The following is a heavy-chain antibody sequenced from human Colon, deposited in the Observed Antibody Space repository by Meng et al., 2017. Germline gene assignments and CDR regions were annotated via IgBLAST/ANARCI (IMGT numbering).Heavy chain of an antibody. Sequence: GAGLERPGAIVKVSCKASAYTFAGYYMHWVRQAPGQGLEWMGRINPNSGGANYAQKFQGRDTMTRDTSISTAYMELSRLRSDDTAVYYCAREGLVGDLRYFDLWGRGTLVTVSS. CDR2: INPNSGGA. V-gene: IGHV1-2*06. D-gene: IGHD3-16*01. CDR1: AYTFAGYY. J-gene: IGHJ2*01. CDR3: AREGLVGDLRYFDL.